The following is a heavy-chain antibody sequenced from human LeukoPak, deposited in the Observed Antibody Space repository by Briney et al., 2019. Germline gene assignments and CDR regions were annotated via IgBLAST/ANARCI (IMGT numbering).Heavy chain of an antibody. D-gene: IGHD4-11*01. V-gene: IGHV4-39*07. CDR1: GGSISSSSHY. Sequence: SETLSLTCTVSGGSISSSSHYWGWIRQPPGKGLEWIGSIYYSGRTYYNPSLKSRVTISVDTSKNQFSLKLSSVTAADTAVYYCAREPVTFYYYYYYMDVWGKGTTVTVSS. J-gene: IGHJ6*03. CDR3: AREPVTFYYYYYYMDV. CDR2: IYYSGRT.